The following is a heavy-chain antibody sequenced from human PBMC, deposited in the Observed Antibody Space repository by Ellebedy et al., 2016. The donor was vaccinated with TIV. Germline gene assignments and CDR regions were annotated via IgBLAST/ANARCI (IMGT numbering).Heavy chain of an antibody. D-gene: IGHD2/OR15-2a*01. CDR1: GYSISSGSY. CDR2: IYHSGST. CDR3: ATFRNLDGFDI. J-gene: IGHJ3*02. V-gene: IGHV4-38-2*01. Sequence: SETLSLTCAVSGYSISSGSYWGWIRQPPGKGPEWIGSIYHSGSTYYNPSLKRRVSISMAPSRNQFSLKLSSVTAADTAVYYCATFRNLDGFDIWGQGKMVTVSS.